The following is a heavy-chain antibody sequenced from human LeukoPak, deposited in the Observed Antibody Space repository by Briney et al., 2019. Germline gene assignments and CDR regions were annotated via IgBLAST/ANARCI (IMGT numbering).Heavy chain of an antibody. Sequence: SVKVSCKASGGTFSSYAISWVRQAPGQGLEWMGRIIPIFGTANYAQKFQGRVTITTDESTSTAYMELSSLRSEDTAVNYCARDRASTAMAYFDYWGQGTLVTVSS. CDR1: GGTFSSYA. CDR3: ARDRASTAMAYFDY. V-gene: IGHV1-69*05. D-gene: IGHD5-18*01. CDR2: IIPIFGTA. J-gene: IGHJ4*02.